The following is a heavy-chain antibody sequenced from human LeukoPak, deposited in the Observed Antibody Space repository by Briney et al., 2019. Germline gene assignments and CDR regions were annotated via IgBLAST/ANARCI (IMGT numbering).Heavy chain of an antibody. V-gene: IGHV3-7*01. Sequence: GGSLRLSCAASGFTFSSYWMSWVRQAPGKGMEWVANVKQDGSEKYYVDSVKGRFTISRDNAKNSLYLQMNSLRAEDTAVYYCARVLSGWPSDAFDIWGQGTMVTVSS. CDR1: GFTFSSYW. J-gene: IGHJ3*02. CDR2: VKQDGSEK. D-gene: IGHD6-19*01. CDR3: ARVLSGWPSDAFDI.